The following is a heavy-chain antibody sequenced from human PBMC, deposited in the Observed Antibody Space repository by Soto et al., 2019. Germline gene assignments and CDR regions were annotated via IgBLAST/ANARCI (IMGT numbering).Heavy chain of an antibody. V-gene: IGHV4-61*01. CDR2: IYYSGST. D-gene: IGHD2-21*02. CDR1: GGSVTSVNYY. CDR3: ARGPVGTPFVDX. J-gene: IGHJ4*02. Sequence: PSETLSLTFTVSGGSVTSVNYYWSWIRQPPGKGLELIGHIYYSGSTNYNPSLKSRVTISVDASKNQFSLKLSSVTAADTAIYYCARGPVGTPFVDXWGQGTLVTVSX.